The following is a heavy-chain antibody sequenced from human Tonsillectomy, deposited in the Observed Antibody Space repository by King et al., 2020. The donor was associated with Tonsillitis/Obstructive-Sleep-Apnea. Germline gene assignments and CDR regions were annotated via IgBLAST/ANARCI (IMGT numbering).Heavy chain of an antibody. CDR2: IWYDGSNK. V-gene: IGHV3-33*01. CDR3: ARADGSGPFSYYYYAMDV. Sequence: VQLVESGGGVVQPGRSLRLSCAASGFTFSNYGMHWVRQAPGKGLEWVAVIWYDGSNKYYADSVKGRFTISRDNSKNTLYLQMNSLRAEDTAVYYCARADGSGPFSYYYYAMDVWGQGTTVTVSS. CDR1: GFTFSNYG. D-gene: IGHD3-22*01. J-gene: IGHJ6*02.